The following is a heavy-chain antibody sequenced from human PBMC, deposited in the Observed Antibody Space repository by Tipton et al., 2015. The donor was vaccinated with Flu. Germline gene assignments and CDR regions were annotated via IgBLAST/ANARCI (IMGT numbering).Heavy chain of an antibody. CDR3: ARRGVRELPFDP. CDR2: IYYSGST. Sequence: TLSLTCTVSGGSISSSSYYWGWIRQPPGKGLEWIGSIYYSGSTYYNPSLKSRVTISVDTSKYQFSLKLSSVTAADTAVYYCARRGVRELPFDPWGQGTLVTVSS. CDR1: GGSISSSSYY. V-gene: IGHV4-39*01. D-gene: IGHD1-26*01. J-gene: IGHJ5*02.